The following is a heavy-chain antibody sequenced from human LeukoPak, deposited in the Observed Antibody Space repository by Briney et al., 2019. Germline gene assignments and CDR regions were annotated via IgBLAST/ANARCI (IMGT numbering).Heavy chain of an antibody. D-gene: IGHD2-8*01. J-gene: IGHJ4*02. CDR2: ISGSGGST. Sequence: QPGGSLRLSCAASGFTFSSYAMSWVRQAPGKGLEWVSAISGSGGSTYYADSVKGRFTISRDNSKNTLYLQMNSLRAEDTAVYYCAKSESNGAGSNFYFDYWGQGTLVTVSS. V-gene: IGHV3-23*01. CDR3: AKSESNGAGSNFYFDY. CDR1: GFTFSSYA.